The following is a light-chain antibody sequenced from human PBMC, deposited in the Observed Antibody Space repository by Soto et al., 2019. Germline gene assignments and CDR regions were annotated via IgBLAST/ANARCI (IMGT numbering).Light chain of an antibody. V-gene: IGKV1-39*01. CDR3: NQYNSYWT. J-gene: IGKJ1*01. Sequence: DIQMTHSPSSLAASVGGRVTITCRASQSISSYLNWYQQKPGKAPKLLIYAASSLQSGVPSRFSGSGSGTDFTLTISSLQPDDFATYYCNQYNSYWTFGQGTKVDIK. CDR1: QSISSY. CDR2: AAS.